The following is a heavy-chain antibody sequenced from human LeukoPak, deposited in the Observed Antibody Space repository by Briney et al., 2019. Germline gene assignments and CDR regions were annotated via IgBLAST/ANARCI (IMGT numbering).Heavy chain of an antibody. CDR2: MNPNSGNT. V-gene: IGHV1-8*01. D-gene: IGHD3-10*01. Sequence: ASVKVSCKASGYTFTSYDINWVRQATGQGLEWMGWMNPNSGNTGYAQKFQGRVTMTRNTSISTAYMELSSLRSEDTAVYYSARVAKRSLDYYGSGTDAFDIWGQGTMVTVSS. CDR1: GYTFTSYD. CDR3: ARVAKRSLDYYGSGTDAFDI. J-gene: IGHJ3*02.